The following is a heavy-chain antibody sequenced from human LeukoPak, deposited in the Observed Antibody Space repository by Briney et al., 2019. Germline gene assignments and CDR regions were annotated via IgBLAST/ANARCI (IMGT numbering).Heavy chain of an antibody. Sequence: PGGSLRLSCEASGFTFSRAWMSWVRQAPGKGLEWVANIKEDGSEDYYADSVKGRFAISKDNAKNSLCLQMNNLRAEDTAMYYCARDADGYQDWGQGPLVIVSP. CDR2: IKEDGSED. CDR3: ARDADGYQD. V-gene: IGHV3-7*01. J-gene: IGHJ4*02. CDR1: GFTFSRAW. D-gene: IGHD5-24*01.